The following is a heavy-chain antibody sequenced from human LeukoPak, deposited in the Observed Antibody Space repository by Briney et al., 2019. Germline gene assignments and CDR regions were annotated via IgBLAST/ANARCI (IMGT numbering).Heavy chain of an antibody. CDR1: GGSISSSSYF. D-gene: IGHD4-17*01. V-gene: IGHV4-39*01. CDR2: IFYSGST. J-gene: IGHJ4*02. CDR3: ARQMNTVTADY. Sequence: SETLSLTCTASGGSISSSSYFWGWIRRPPGKGLEWIGSIFYSGSTYYNPSLNSRVTISIDPSKNQFSLRLSSVTAADTAVYYCARQMNTVTADYWGQGTLVTVSS.